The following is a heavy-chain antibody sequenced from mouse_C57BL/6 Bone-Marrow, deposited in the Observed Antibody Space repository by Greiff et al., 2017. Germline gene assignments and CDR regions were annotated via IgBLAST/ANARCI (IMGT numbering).Heavy chain of an antibody. CDR2: IWGGGST. CDR1: GFSLTSYG. Sequence: VQVVESGPGLVAPSQCLYITCNVSGFSLTSYGVDWVRQPPGKGLEWLGVIWGGGSTNYNSALMSRLSISKDNSKSQVFLKMNSLQTDDTAMYYCAKMVYGSWFAYWGQGALVTVSA. V-gene: IGHV2-9*01. D-gene: IGHD1-1*01. J-gene: IGHJ3*01. CDR3: AKMVYGSWFAY.